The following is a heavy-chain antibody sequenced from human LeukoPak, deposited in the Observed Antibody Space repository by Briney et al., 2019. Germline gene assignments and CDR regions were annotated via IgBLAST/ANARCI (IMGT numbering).Heavy chain of an antibody. D-gene: IGHD4-17*01. J-gene: IGHJ4*02. CDR1: GFTFSNYA. CDR3: AKGTSRVTNVDN. CDR2: ISGSGIST. Sequence: GGSLRLSSAASGFTFSNYAMSWVRPAAGKGLEWVSSISGSGISTYYADSVNGRFTISRDNSKNTLYLQMNSLRAEDTAVYYCAKGTSRVTNVDNWAQGTLVTVSS. V-gene: IGHV3-23*01.